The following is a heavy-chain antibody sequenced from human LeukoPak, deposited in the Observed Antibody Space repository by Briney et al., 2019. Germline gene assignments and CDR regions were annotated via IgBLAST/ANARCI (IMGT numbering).Heavy chain of an antibody. D-gene: IGHD3-3*01. CDR1: GYTFTSYG. CDR3: ARGTLIWSGYYSPFDY. Sequence: GASVKVSCKASGYTFTSYGISWVRQAPGQGLEGMGWISAYNGNTNYAQKLQGRVTMTTDTSTSTAYMELRSLRSDDTAVYYCARGTLIWSGYYSPFDYWGQGTLVTVSS. J-gene: IGHJ4*02. V-gene: IGHV1-18*01. CDR2: ISAYNGNT.